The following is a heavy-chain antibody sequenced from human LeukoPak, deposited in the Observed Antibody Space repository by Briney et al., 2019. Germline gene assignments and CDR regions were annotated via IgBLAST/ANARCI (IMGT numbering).Heavy chain of an antibody. D-gene: IGHD3-10*01. CDR1: GYTFTSYY. V-gene: IGHV1-46*01. CDR2: INPSGGST. J-gene: IGHJ4*02. CDR3: ARDSARGYFDY. Sequence: ASVKVSCKASGYTFTSYYMHWVRQAPGQGLEWMGIINPSGGSTSYAQKFQSRVTMTRDTSTSTVYMELSSLRSEDTAVYYCARDSARGYFDYWGQGTLVTVSS.